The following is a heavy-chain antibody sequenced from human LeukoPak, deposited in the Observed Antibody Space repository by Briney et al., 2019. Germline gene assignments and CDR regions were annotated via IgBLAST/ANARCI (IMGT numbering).Heavy chain of an antibody. D-gene: IGHD2-2*01. J-gene: IGHJ3*02. CDR2: IYPGDSDT. CDR1: GYSFTSYW. V-gene: IGHV5-51*01. CDR3: ASPIVVVPAASYDAFDI. Sequence: LGESLKISCKGSGYSFTSYWIGWVRQMPGKGLEWMGIIYPGDSDTRYSPSFQGQVTISADKSISTAYLQPSSLKASDTAMYYCASPIVVVPAASYDAFDIWGQGTMVTVSS.